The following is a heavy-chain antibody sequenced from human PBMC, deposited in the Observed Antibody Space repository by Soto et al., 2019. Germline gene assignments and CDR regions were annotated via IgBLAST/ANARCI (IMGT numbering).Heavy chain of an antibody. CDR2: IIPIFGRA. CDR1: GDTFSSYT. J-gene: IGHJ4*02. Sequence: QVQLVQSGAEVKKPGSSVKVSCKASGDTFSSYTISWVRQAPGQGLEWMGGIIPIFGRAKYAQKFQGRVTITADESTSTAYMDLSSLRSEDTAVYYCARLATVVLFDYWGQGTLVTVSS. CDR3: ARLATVVLFDY. V-gene: IGHV1-69*12. D-gene: IGHD4-17*01.